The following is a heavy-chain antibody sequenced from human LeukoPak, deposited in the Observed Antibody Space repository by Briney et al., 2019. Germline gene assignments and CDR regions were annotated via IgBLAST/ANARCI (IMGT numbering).Heavy chain of an antibody. D-gene: IGHD3-3*01. CDR1: GFTLSNYW. Sequence: GGSLRLSCAASGFTLSNYWMSWVRRAPGKGLVWVANIKQDGSETYYVDSVRGRFTISRDNAQNSLYLQMNSLRAEDTAVYYCARDFWGAYRVDFFDFWGQGILVTVSS. V-gene: IGHV3-7*01. CDR3: ARDFWGAYRVDFFDF. CDR2: IKQDGSET. J-gene: IGHJ4*02.